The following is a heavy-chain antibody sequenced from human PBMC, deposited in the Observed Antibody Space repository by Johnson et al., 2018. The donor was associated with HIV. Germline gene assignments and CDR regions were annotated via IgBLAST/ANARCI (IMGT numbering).Heavy chain of an antibody. J-gene: IGHJ3*02. D-gene: IGHD1-26*01. Sequence: VLLVESGGGVVQPGGSLRLSCAASGFTFSSYGMHWVRQAPGKGLEWVAFIRYDGSNKYYADSVKGRFTISRDNSKNTLYLQMNSLRAEDTAVYYCAKGRWEATTYDDAFDIWGQGTMVTVSS. CDR3: AKGRWEATTYDDAFDI. CDR2: IRYDGSNK. CDR1: GFTFSSYG. V-gene: IGHV3-30*02.